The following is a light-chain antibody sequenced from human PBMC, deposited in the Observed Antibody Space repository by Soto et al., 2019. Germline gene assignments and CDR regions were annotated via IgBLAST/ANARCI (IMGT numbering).Light chain of an antibody. CDR2: DVS. CDR1: QSVTTF. J-gene: IGKJ4*01. CDR3: QQRSNWPLT. Sequence: EIILTQSPATLSLSPGERATLSCRASQSVTTFFAWYQQKPGQTPRLLIYDVSNRATGIPARFSGSGSGTDFTPTISSLETEGFAVYYWQQRSNWPLTFGGRTKVEIK. V-gene: IGKV3-11*01.